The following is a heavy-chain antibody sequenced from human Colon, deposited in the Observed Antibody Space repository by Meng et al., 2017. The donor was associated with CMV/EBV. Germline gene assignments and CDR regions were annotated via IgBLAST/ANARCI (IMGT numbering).Heavy chain of an antibody. CDR3: ARKSPSEFGVVTFDP. CDR2: IYPGDSDT. V-gene: IGHV5-51*01. D-gene: IGHD3-3*01. CDR1: GYSFTSYW. Sequence: KVSCKGSGYSFTSYWIGWVRQMPGKGLEWMGIIYPGDSDTRYSPSFQGQVTISADKSISTAYLQWSSLKASDTAMYYCARKSPSEFGVVTFDPWGQGTLVTVSS. J-gene: IGHJ5*02.